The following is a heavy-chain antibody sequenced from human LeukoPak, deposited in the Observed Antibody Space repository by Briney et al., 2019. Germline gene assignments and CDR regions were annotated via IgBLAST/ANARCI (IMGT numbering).Heavy chain of an antibody. CDR2: IYYSGST. CDR3: ARVWNDVAFYYYFYMDV. Sequence: PSQTLSLTCTVSGGSISSGSYYWSWIRQPPGKGLEWIGYIYYSGSTNYNPSLKSRVTISVDTSKNQFSLKLSSVTAADTAVYYCARVWNDVAFYYYFYMDVWGKGTTVTVSS. D-gene: IGHD1-1*01. V-gene: IGHV4-61*01. CDR1: GGSISSGSYY. J-gene: IGHJ6*03.